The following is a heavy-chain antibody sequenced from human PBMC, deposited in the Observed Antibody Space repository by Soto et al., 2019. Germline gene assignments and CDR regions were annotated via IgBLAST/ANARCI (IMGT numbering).Heavy chain of an antibody. CDR3: ARNFDSGRYYYDY. J-gene: IGHJ4*02. D-gene: IGHD3-22*01. CDR2: ISSSAYT. Sequence: RLSFAASGFPFSDYYMSWIRQAPGEGLEWISYISSSAYTIYADSVKGRFTISRDDAKNSLFLQMTSLRVEDTAVYYCARNFDSGRYYYDYWGQGRLVTI. CDR1: GFPFSDYY. V-gene: IGHV3-11*06.